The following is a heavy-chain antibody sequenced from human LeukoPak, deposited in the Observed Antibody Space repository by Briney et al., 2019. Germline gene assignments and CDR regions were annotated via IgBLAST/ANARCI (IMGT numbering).Heavy chain of an antibody. CDR3: ARHSTARALVQY. CDR1: GGSISSGGYY. CDR2: IYYSGTA. D-gene: IGHD4-17*01. J-gene: IGHJ4*02. Sequence: PSETLSLTCTVSGGSISSGGYYWSWIRQHPGKGLEWIGYIYYSGTAYYNPSLKSRVTISVDTSKNLFSLKLSSVTAADTAVYYCARHSTARALVQYWGQGTLVTVSS. V-gene: IGHV4-31*03.